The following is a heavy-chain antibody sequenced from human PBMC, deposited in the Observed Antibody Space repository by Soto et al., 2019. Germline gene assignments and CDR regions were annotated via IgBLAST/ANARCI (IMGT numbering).Heavy chain of an antibody. CDR1: GGAISSSKW. D-gene: IGHD6-13*01. J-gene: IGHJ4*02. CDR2: IYQSGST. CDR3: ARASATIAAAAIFDY. V-gene: IGHV4-4*02. Sequence: QVQLQESGPGLVKPSGTLSLTCAVSGGAISSSKWWSWVRQPPGKGLGWIGGIYQSGSTNYNPSLESRVRMSVDKSRNQFPLKLPSVSAADTAVYYCARASATIAAAAIFDYWGQGTLVTVSS.